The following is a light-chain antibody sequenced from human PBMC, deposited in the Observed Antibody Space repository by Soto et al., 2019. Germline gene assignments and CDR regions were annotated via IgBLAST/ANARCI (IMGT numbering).Light chain of an antibody. Sequence: QSVLTQPPSVSGAPGQRVTISCTGSSSNTGAGYDVHWYQQLPGTAPKLLIYGNSNRPSGVPDRFSGSKSGTSASLAITGLQAEDEADYYCQSYDSSLSGWRVFGTGTKVTVL. CDR1: SSNTGAGYD. CDR3: QSYDSSLSGWRV. CDR2: GNS. J-gene: IGLJ1*01. V-gene: IGLV1-40*01.